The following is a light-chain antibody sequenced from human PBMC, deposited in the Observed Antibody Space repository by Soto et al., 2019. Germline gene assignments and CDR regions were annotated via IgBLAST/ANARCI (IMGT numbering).Light chain of an antibody. CDR2: DAS. Sequence: EIVLTQSPGTLSLSPGERATLSCRASQSVSSNYLAWYQQKPGQAPRLLIYDASNKATGIPDRFSGSGSGTDFTLTISRLEPEDFAVYYCQQYGSTPRTFGGGTKVEVK. CDR3: QQYGSTPRT. J-gene: IGKJ4*01. CDR1: QSVSSNY. V-gene: IGKV3-20*01.